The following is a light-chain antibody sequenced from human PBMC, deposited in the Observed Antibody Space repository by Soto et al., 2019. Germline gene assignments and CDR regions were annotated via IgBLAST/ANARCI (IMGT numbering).Light chain of an antibody. CDR1: SSNIGNNF. Sequence: QSVLTQPPSVSAAPRQKVTISCSGSSSNIGNNFVSWYQQVPGTAPIFLIYDNDKRPSGIPDRFSGSKSGTSATLDITGLQAGDEADYYCGTWDSSLSTWVFGGGTKLTVL. J-gene: IGLJ3*02. V-gene: IGLV1-51*01. CDR3: GTWDSSLSTWV. CDR2: DND.